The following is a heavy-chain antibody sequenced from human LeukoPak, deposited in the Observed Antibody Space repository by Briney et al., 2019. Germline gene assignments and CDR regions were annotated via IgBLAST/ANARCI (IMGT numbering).Heavy chain of an antibody. CDR1: GFTFSDYY. CDR2: ISSSGSTI. CDR3: ARRVVRFGELLSDYYYYYMDV. Sequence: GGSLRLSCAASGFTFSDYYMSWIRQAPGKGLEWVSYISSSGSTIYYADSVKGRFTISRDNAKNSLYLQMNSLRAEDAAVYHCARRVVRFGELLSDYYYYYMDVWGKGTTVTISS. D-gene: IGHD3-10*01. V-gene: IGHV3-11*01. J-gene: IGHJ6*03.